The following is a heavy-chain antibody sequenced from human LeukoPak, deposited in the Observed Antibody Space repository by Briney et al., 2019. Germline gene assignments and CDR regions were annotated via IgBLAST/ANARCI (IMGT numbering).Heavy chain of an antibody. CDR3: ARRAPIAAAGLDY. CDR2: ISSSGSTI. V-gene: IGHV3-11*01. Sequence: PGGSLRLSCAASGFTFSDYYMSWIRQAPGKGLEWISYISSSGSTIYYADSVKGRFTISRDNAKNSLYLQMNSLRAEDTAVYYCARRAPIAAAGLDYWGQGTLVTVSS. D-gene: IGHD6-13*01. J-gene: IGHJ4*02. CDR1: GFTFSDYY.